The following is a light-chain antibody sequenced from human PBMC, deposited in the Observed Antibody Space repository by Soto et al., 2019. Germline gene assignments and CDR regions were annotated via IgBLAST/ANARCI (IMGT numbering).Light chain of an antibody. CDR2: GVS. CDR3: HQYNNWPRT. CDR1: QSVGSN. J-gene: IGKJ1*01. V-gene: IGKV3-15*01. Sequence: EIVMTQSPATLSVSPGERATLSCRASQSVGSNLAWYQQKPGKGPRLLIYGVSTRATGVPARFSGSGSGTEFTLTISSLQSEDFAVYYCHQYNNWPRTFGQGTKVEIK.